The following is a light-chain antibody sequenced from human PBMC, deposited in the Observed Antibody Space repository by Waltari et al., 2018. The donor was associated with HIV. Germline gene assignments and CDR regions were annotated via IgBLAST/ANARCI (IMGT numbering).Light chain of an antibody. CDR1: IIDVGGDNY. CDR3: SEYTSSSTLGVV. J-gene: IGLJ2*01. CDR2: NVS. Sequence: QSALTQPASVSGSPGQSITISCTGTIIDVGGDNYVSSYQQHPGKAPKLMIYNVSNRPAGVSNRFSGSKSGNTASLTISGLQAEDEAEYYCSEYTSSSTLGVVFGGGTKLTVL. V-gene: IGLV2-14*03.